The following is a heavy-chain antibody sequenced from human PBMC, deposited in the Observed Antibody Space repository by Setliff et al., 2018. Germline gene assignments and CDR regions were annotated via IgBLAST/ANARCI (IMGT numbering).Heavy chain of an antibody. CDR2: IYPADSDA. CDR3: ARSGNQVGGDY. Sequence: GESLKLSCKASGYTFTSYWIGWVRQMPGKGLEWMGIIYPADSDAMYSPSFQGKVTISVDKFINTAYLQWSRLKASDTAMYYCARSGNQVGGDYWGQGTLVTVSS. D-gene: IGHD1-26*01. V-gene: IGHV5-51*01. J-gene: IGHJ4*02. CDR1: GYTFTSYW.